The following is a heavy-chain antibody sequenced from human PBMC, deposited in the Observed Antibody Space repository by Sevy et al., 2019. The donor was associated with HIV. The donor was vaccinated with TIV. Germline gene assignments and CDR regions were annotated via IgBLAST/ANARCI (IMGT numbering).Heavy chain of an antibody. Sequence: SETLSLMCTVSGGYISNYYWSWIRQPPGKGLEWIGYMYSGGSTNYNPSLSSRITMSVDTSKNLFSLKLTSVTAADTAVYYLARVGTMAGTVDSWGQGTLVTVSS. CDR1: GGYISNYY. V-gene: IGHV4-59*01. CDR3: ARVGTMAGTVDS. CDR2: MYSGGST. J-gene: IGHJ4*02. D-gene: IGHD1-1*01.